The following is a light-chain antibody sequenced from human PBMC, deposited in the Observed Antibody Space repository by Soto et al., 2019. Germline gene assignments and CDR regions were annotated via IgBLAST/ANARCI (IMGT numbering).Light chain of an antibody. Sequence: QSALTQPASVSGSPGQSITISCTGTSSDVGSYNLVSWYQQHPGKAPKLMIYEGSKRPSGVSNRFSGSKSGNTASLTISGLQGEDEADYYCCSYAGSHVVFGGGTKVTVL. J-gene: IGLJ2*01. CDR2: EGS. V-gene: IGLV2-23*01. CDR1: SSDVGSYNL. CDR3: CSYAGSHVV.